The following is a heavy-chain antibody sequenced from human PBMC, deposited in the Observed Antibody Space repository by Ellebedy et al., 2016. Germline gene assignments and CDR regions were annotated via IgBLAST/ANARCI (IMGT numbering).Heavy chain of an antibody. J-gene: IGHJ4*02. CDR2: INGGNDNT. V-gene: IGHV1-3*01. CDR3: ARERIMINIGGVPDY. Sequence: ASVKVSCKASGYTFTSYAMHWVRQAPGQGLEWMGWINGGNDNTKYSQKFQGRVSFTRDTSARCAYLDLSSLRFEDTAVYYCARERIMINIGGVPDYWGQGTLVTVSS. D-gene: IGHD3-16*01. CDR1: GYTFTSYA.